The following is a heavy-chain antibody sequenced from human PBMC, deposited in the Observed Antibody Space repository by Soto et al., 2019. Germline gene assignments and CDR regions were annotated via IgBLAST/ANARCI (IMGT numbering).Heavy chain of an antibody. J-gene: IGHJ5*02. CDR3: ARGIAVAGTNWFDP. Sequence: SETLSLTCAVYGGSFSGYYWSWIRQPPGKGLEWIGEINHSGSTNYNPSLKSRVTISVDTSKNQFSLKLSSVTAADKAVYYCARGIAVAGTNWFDPWGQGTLVTVSS. V-gene: IGHV4-34*01. CDR1: GGSFSGYY. CDR2: INHSGST. D-gene: IGHD6-19*01.